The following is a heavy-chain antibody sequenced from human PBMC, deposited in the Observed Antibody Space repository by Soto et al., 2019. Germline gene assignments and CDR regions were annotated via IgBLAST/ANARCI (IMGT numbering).Heavy chain of an antibody. CDR3: AKDGA. Sequence: QVQLVQSGAEVKKPGSSVKVSCKASGGTFSSYVINWVRQAPGQGLEWMGGIIPLFGTTNYARKFQGRVTITADEFTSTAYMEVSSLRSEDTAVYYYAKDGAWGQGTTVTVSS. CDR1: GGTFSSYV. V-gene: IGHV1-69*01. J-gene: IGHJ3*01. CDR2: IIPLFGTT. D-gene: IGHD3-16*01.